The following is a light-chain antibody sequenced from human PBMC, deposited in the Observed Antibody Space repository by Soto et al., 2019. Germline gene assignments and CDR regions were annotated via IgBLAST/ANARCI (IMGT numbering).Light chain of an antibody. J-gene: IGLJ3*02. V-gene: IGLV2-14*01. CDR3: SSYTSSSTVV. CDR2: EVS. Sequence: QSALTQPASVSGSPGQSITISCTGTSSDIGGYTYVSWYQQHPGKAPKLMIYEVSYRPSGVSNRFSGSKSGNTASLTISGLQAEDEGDYYCSSYTSSSTVVFGGGTKLTVL. CDR1: SSDIGGYTY.